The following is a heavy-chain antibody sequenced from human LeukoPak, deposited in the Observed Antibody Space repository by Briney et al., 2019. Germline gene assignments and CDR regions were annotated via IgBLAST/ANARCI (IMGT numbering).Heavy chain of an antibody. CDR1: GFTFSSYA. CDR2: ISGSGGST. Sequence: SGGPLRLSCAASGFTFSSYAMSWVRQAPGKGLEWVSAISGSGGSTYYADSVKGRFTISRDNSKNTLYLQMNSLRAEDTAVYYCAKDLLRSITLPDYWGQGTLVTVSS. J-gene: IGHJ4*02. CDR3: AKDLLRSITLPDY. D-gene: IGHD3-3*01. V-gene: IGHV3-23*01.